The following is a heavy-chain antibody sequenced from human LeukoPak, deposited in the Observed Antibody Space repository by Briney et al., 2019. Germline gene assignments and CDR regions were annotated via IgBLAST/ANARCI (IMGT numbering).Heavy chain of an antibody. Sequence: SETLSLTCTVSGGSVSSGNYYWSWIRQPPGKGLEWIGYSGSTNYNPSLKSRVTISVDTSKNQFSLKLSSVTAADTAVYYCARGPLTYYYDSSGYYLDYWGQGTLVTVSS. CDR3: ARGPLTYYYDSSGYYLDY. CDR1: GGSVSSGNYY. J-gene: IGHJ4*02. V-gene: IGHV4-61*01. D-gene: IGHD3-22*01. CDR2: SGST.